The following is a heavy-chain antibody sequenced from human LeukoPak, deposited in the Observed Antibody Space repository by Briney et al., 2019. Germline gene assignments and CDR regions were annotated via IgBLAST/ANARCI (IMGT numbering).Heavy chain of an antibody. CDR1: GGSISSYS. Sequence: SETLSLTCTLSGGSISSYSWSWIRQPPGKGMEWVGCIYSTGSPTYYPSPKSQVPISLVTSKNQFSVKLSYVGAADTAVYYCATGRAYSSVDYWGQGTLVTVSS. J-gene: IGHJ4*02. CDR3: ATGRAYSSVDY. D-gene: IGHD6-19*01. CDR2: IYSTGSP. V-gene: IGHV4-59*01.